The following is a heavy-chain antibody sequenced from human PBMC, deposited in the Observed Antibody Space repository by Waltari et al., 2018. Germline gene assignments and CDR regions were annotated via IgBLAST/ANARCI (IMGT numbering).Heavy chain of an antibody. CDR1: GGTFSSYA. CDR3: ARAHTQTGISEVYYYYYYMDV. J-gene: IGHJ6*03. Sequence: QVQLVQSGAEVKKPGSSVKVSCKASGGTFSSYAISWVRQAPGKGLEWMGGIIPIFGTANYAQKFQGRVTITADESTSTAYMELSSLRSEDTAVYYCARAHTQTGISEVYYYYYYMDVWGKGTTVTVSS. V-gene: IGHV1-69*01. D-gene: IGHD2-21*01. CDR2: IIPIFGTA.